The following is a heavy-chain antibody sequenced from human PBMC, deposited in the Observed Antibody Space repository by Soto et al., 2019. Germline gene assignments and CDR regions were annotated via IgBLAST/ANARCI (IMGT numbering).Heavy chain of an antibody. Sequence: QVQLVQSGAEEKKPGASVKVSCKASGYTFTSYAMHWVRQAPGQRLEWMGWINAGIGDTEYSEKFQGRVTITRDTSASTAYMELRRLRSEDTAVYYCERDFSMVVVDPGYWGQGTLVTVSS. J-gene: IGHJ4*02. CDR3: ERDFSMVVVDPGY. D-gene: IGHD3-22*01. CDR1: GYTFTSYA. CDR2: INAGIGDT. V-gene: IGHV1-3*05.